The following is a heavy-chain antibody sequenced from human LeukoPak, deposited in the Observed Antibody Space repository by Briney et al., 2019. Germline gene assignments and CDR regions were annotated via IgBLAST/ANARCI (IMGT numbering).Heavy chain of an antibody. CDR1: GFTFSSYA. V-gene: IGHV3-30-3*01. D-gene: IGHD1-26*01. J-gene: IGHJ4*02. Sequence: PGGSLRLSCAASGFTFSSYAMHWVRQAPGKGLEWVAVISYDGSNKYYADSVKGRFTISRDNSKNTLYLQMNSLRAEDTAVYYCASQYSGSGLDYWGQGTLVTVSS. CDR3: ASQYSGSGLDY. CDR2: ISYDGSNK.